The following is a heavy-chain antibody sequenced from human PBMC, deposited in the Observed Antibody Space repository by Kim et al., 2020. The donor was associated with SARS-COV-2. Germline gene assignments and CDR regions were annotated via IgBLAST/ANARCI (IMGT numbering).Heavy chain of an antibody. Sequence: SDTLSLTCTVSGGSISSCGYYWSWIRQHPGKGLEWVGYIYYSGSTYYNPSLKSRVTISVDTSKNQFSLKLSSVTAADMDVYYCAGMGRVVVAATSEYWFDPWGQGTQVTVSS. V-gene: IGHV4-31*03. J-gene: IGHJ5*02. CDR1: GGSISSCGYY. CDR3: AGMGRVVVAATSEYWFDP. D-gene: IGHD2-15*01. CDR2: IYYSGST.